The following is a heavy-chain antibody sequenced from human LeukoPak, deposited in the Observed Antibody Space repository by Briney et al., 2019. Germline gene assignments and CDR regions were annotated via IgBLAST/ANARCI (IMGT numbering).Heavy chain of an antibody. CDR1: GITFRTYA. J-gene: IGHJ4*02. CDR3: AKDAGGVGVRSSSWYVGSFDY. CDR2: VSGSGKST. Sequence: GGSLRLSCIASGITFRTYAMSWVRQAPGKGLEWVSTVSGSGKSTYYADSVKGRFTISRDNSKNTLYLQMNSLRAEDTAVYYCAKDAGGVGVRSSSWYVGSFDYWGQGTLVTVSS. D-gene: IGHD6-13*01. V-gene: IGHV3-23*01.